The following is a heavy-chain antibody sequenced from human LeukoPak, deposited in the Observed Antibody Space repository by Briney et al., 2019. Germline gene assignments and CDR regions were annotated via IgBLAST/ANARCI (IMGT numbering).Heavy chain of an antibody. CDR3: ARPMTTVKGGFDY. V-gene: IGHV5-51*01. CDR2: IYPGDSDT. D-gene: IGHD4-17*01. Sequence: GESLKISCNGSGYSFTSYWIGWVRQMPGKGLEWMGIIYPGDSDTRYSPSFQGRVTISADKSISTAYLQWSSLKASDTAMYYCARPMTTVKGGFDYWGQGTLVTVSS. CDR1: GYSFTSYW. J-gene: IGHJ4*02.